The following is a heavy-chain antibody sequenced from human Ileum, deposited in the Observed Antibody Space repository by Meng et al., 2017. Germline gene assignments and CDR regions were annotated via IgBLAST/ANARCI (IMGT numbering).Heavy chain of an antibody. CDR2: IHHSGST. J-gene: IGHJ4*02. D-gene: IGHD1-26*01. Sequence: VQREELVQGLPKLSGTLSPTCPVLGGSISTSDCWSWVRQPPGKGLEWIGEIHHSGSTNYNPSLKSRVTISVDKSKNQFSLKLNSVTAADTAVYSCAREWSGSYRHFDYWGQGTLVTVSS. CDR3: AREWSGSYRHFDY. V-gene: IGHV4-4*02. CDR1: GGSISTSDC.